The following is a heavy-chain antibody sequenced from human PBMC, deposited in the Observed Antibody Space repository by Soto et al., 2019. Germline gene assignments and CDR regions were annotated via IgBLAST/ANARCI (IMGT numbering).Heavy chain of an antibody. CDR2: IRSKAYGGTT. Sequence: GGSLRLSCTASGFTFGDYAMSWFRQAPGKGLEWVGFIRSKAYGGTTEYAASVKGRFTISRDDSKSIAYLQMNSLKTEDTAVYYCTRGEEYYGSGSYYDGYYFDYCGQGTLVTVSS. J-gene: IGHJ4*02. D-gene: IGHD3-10*01. CDR1: GFTFGDYA. CDR3: TRGEEYYGSGSYYDGYYFDY. V-gene: IGHV3-49*03.